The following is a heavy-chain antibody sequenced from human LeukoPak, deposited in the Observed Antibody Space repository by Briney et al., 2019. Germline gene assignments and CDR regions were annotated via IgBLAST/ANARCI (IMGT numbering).Heavy chain of an antibody. CDR2: IIPILGIA. CDR3: ARERLVVVSAAVDYYYGMDV. D-gene: IGHD2-21*01. CDR1: GGTSRSYA. V-gene: IGHV1-69*04. Sequence: ASVKVSCKASGGTSRSYAITWVRQAPGQGLEWMGRIIPILGIADYTQQLQGRVTITADKSTSAAYMELSSLRSEDTAVYYCARERLVVVSAAVDYYYGMDVWGQGTTVIVSS. J-gene: IGHJ6*02.